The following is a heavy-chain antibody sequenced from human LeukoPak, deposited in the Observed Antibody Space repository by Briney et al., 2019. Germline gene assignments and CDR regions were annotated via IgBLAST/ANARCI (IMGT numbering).Heavy chain of an antibody. D-gene: IGHD3-22*01. V-gene: IGHV1-2*02. J-gene: IGHJ6*02. CDR2: INPNSGFT. CDR3: ARDLLDSSGGVKYYYYGMDV. Sequence: ASVKVSCKASGYPFTGYYLHWVRQAPGQGLEWMGWINPNSGFTNYAQKFQGRVTMTRDTSISTAYMELSRLRSDDTAVYYCARDLLDSSGGVKYYYYGMDVWGQGTTVTVSS. CDR1: GYPFTGYY.